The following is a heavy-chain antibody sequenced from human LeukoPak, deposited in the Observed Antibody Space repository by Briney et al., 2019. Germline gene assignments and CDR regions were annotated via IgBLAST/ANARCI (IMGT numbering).Heavy chain of an antibody. J-gene: IGHJ5*02. CDR2: IYTSGST. D-gene: IGHD2-2*01. Sequence: SETLSLTCTVSGGSISGYYWSWIRQPAGKGLEWIGRIYTSGSTNYNPSLKSRVTMSVDTSKKQFSLKLCSVTAADTAVYWCARDEGSTSYNWFDPWGQGTLVTVSS. CDR3: ARDEGSTSYNWFDP. V-gene: IGHV4-4*07. CDR1: GGSISGYY.